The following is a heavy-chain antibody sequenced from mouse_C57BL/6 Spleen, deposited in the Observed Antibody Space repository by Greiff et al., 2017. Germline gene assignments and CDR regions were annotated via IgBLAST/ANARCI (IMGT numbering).Heavy chain of an antibody. V-gene: IGHV6-3*01. CDR1: GFTFSNYW. J-gene: IGHJ2*01. CDR3: TEASYFDY. Sequence: DVQLQESGGGLVQPGGSMKLSCVASGFTFSNYWMNWVRQSPEKGLEWVAQIRLKSDNYATHYAESVKGRFTISRDDSKSSVYLQMNNLRAEDTGIYYCTEASYFDYWGQGTTLTVSS. D-gene: IGHD3-2*02. CDR2: IRLKSDNYAT.